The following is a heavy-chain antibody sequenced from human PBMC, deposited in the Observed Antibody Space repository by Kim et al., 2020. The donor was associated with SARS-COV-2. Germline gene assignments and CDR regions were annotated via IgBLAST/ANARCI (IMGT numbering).Heavy chain of an antibody. Sequence: SETLSLTCAVYGGSFSGYYWSWIRQPPGKGLEWIGEINHSGSTNYNPSLKSRVTISVDTSKNQFSLKLSSVTAADTAVYYCASHSLGNYSGSYYYFDYWGQGTLVTVSS. CDR2: INHSGST. D-gene: IGHD1-26*01. J-gene: IGHJ4*02. V-gene: IGHV4-34*01. CDR3: ASHSLGNYSGSYYYFDY. CDR1: GGSFSGYY.